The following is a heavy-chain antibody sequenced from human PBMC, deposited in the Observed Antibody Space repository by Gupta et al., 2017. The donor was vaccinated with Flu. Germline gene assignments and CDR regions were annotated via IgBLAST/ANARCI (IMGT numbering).Heavy chain of an antibody. D-gene: IGHD4-17*01. CDR2: INHSGST. J-gene: IGHJ6*02. CDR3: ASPLATVTTDYYYGMDV. Sequence: QVQLQQWGAGLLKPSETLSLTCAVYGGSFSGYYWSWIRQPPGKGLEWIGEINHSGSTNYNPSLKSRVTISVDTSKNQFSLKLSSVTAADTAVYYCASPLATVTTDYYYGMDVWGQGTTVTVSS. V-gene: IGHV4-34*01. CDR1: GGSFSGYY.